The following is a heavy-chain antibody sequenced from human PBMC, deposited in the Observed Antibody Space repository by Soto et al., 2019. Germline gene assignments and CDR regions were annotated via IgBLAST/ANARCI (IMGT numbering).Heavy chain of an antibody. J-gene: IGHJ6*02. Sequence: LRLSCAASGFTFSSYNMNWVRQSPGKGLEWVSYISSSGSIIYYADSVKGRFTVSRDEAKNSLYLQMNSLRVEDTAVYYCARDAGIALTGNYYGMDVWGQGTTVTVSS. D-gene: IGHD6-13*01. CDR1: GFTFSSYN. CDR3: ARDAGIALTGNYYGMDV. V-gene: IGHV3-48*01. CDR2: ISSSGSII.